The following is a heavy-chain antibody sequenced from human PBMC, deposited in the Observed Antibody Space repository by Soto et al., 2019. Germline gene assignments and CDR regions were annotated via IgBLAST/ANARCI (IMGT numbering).Heavy chain of an antibody. CDR1: GGSISSYY. V-gene: IGHV4-59*01. CDR2: IYYSGST. J-gene: IGHJ4*02. Sequence: SETLSLTCTVSGGSISSYYWSWIRQPPGKGLEWIGYIYYSGSTNYSPSLKSRVTISVDTSKNQFSLKLSSVTAADTAVYYCAGGSTSTAMATGYWGQGTLVTVSS. CDR3: AGGSTSTAMATGY. D-gene: IGHD5-18*01.